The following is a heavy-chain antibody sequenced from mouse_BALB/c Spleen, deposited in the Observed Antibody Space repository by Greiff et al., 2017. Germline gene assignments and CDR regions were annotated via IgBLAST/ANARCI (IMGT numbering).Heavy chain of an antibody. D-gene: IGHD1-1*01. CDR1: GYTFSSYW. CDR2: ILPGSGST. Sequence: VQLQQSGAELMKPGASVKISCKATGYTFSSYWIEWVKQRPGHGLEWIGEILPGSGSTNYNEKFKGKATFTADTSSNTAYMQLSSLTSEDSAVYYCAREDYYGSSYYAMDYWGQGTSGTVSS. CDR3: AREDYYGSSYYAMDY. J-gene: IGHJ4*01. V-gene: IGHV1-9*01.